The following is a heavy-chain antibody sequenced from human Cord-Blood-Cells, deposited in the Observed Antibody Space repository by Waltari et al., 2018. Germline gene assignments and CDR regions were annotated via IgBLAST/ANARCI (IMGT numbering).Heavy chain of an antibody. CDR2: INGGGST. D-gene: IGHD6-19*01. CDR1: GFTVSSNY. Sequence: EVQLVESGGGLIQPGGSLRLSCAASGFTVSSNYMSWVRQAPGKGRGWVSVINGGGSTYYADAVKGRFTISRDNSKNTLYLQMNSLRAEDTAVYYCARGITVGSGWYWGQGTLVTVSS. J-gene: IGHJ4*02. V-gene: IGHV3-53*01. CDR3: ARGITVGSGWY.